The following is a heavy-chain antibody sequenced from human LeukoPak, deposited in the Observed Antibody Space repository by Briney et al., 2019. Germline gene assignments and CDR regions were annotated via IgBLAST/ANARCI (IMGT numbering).Heavy chain of an antibody. CDR2: ISDSGGST. CDR3: AKDNSPYSNSWLQFFQR. CDR1: GFTFSSYA. D-gene: IGHD6-13*01. J-gene: IGHJ1*01. V-gene: IGHV3-23*01. Sequence: PGGSVRLSCAASGFTFSSYAMSWVRQAPGKGLEWVSIISDSGGSTYYADSVKGRFVISRDNSKNTLYLQMNSLRAEDAAVYYCAKDNSPYSNSWLQFFQRWGHGILVSVSS.